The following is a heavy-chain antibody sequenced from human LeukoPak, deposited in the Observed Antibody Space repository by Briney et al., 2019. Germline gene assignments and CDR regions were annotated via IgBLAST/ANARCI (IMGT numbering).Heavy chain of an antibody. Sequence: SVKVSCRASGGSISSYTITWVRQAPGQGLERMGRIIPIFGTATYAQDFQGRVTITADIPSNTAYTEVNSLTSDDTAVYFCAKQGGARQDYYMDVWGNGTTVIVSS. D-gene: IGHD3-16*01. V-gene: IGHV1-69*08. CDR2: IIPIFGTA. CDR3: AKQGGARQDYYMDV. CDR1: GGSISSYT. J-gene: IGHJ6*03.